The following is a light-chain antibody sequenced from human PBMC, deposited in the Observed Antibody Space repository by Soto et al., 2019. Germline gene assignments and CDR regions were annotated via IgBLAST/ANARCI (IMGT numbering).Light chain of an antibody. J-gene: IGKJ2*01. CDR2: GAS. V-gene: IGKV3-20*01. CDR1: QSVSSSY. Sequence: EIVLTQSPGTLSLSPGERATLSCSASQSVSSSYLAWYQHKRGQAPRLLIYGASSRATGIPDRFSGSGSGTDFTLTISRLEPEDFAVYYCQQYGRTPYTFGQGTKLEIK. CDR3: QQYGRTPYT.